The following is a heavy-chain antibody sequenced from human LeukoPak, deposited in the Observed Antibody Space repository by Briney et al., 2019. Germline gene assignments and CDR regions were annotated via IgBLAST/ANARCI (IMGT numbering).Heavy chain of an antibody. V-gene: IGHV1-69*13. CDR1: GGTFSSYA. J-gene: IGHJ6*02. D-gene: IGHD2-15*01. Sequence: SVKVSCKASGGTFSSYAISWVRQAPGQGLEWMGGIIPIFGTANYAQKFQGRVTITADESTSTAYMELSSLRSEDTAVYYCARVGCSGGSCYSSHLYYYYGMDVWGQGTTVTVSS. CDR2: IIPIFGTA. CDR3: ARVGCSGGSCYSSHLYYYYGMDV.